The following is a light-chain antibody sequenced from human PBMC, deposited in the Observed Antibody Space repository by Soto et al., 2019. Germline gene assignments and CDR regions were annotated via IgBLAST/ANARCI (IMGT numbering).Light chain of an antibody. J-gene: IGKJ2*01. CDR2: GST. V-gene: IGKV3-20*01. CDR3: QQYGSSPPYT. Sequence: EVVLTQSPGTLSLSPGERATLSCRASQSVSNNYLAWNQQKRGQSPKLLIFGSTDRATGIPDRFSGSGSGTDFTLTISRLEPEDFAVYYCQQYGSSPPYTFGQGTKLEIK. CDR1: QSVSNNY.